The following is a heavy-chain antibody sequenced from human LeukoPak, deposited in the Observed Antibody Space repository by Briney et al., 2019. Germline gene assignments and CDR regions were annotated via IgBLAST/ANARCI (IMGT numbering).Heavy chain of an antibody. V-gene: IGHV4-59*01. D-gene: IGHD6-6*01. CDR2: IYYSGST. J-gene: IGHJ4*02. CDR3: ASSEYSSSSPDY. CDR1: GGSISSYY. Sequence: PSETLSLTCTVSGGSISSYYWSWIRQPPGKGLGWIGYIYYSGSTNYNPSLKSRVTISVDTSKNQFSLKLSSVQAADTAVYYCASSEYSSSSPDYWGQGTLVTVCS.